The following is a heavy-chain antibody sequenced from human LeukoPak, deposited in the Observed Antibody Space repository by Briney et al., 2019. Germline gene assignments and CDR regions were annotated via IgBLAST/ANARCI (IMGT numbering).Heavy chain of an antibody. J-gene: IGHJ4*02. V-gene: IGHV3-72*01. CDR1: GFTLSDHY. Sequence: PGGSLRLSCAASGFTLSDHYMDWVRQAPGKGLEWVGRTRNKAKSYTTEYAASVKGRFTISRDDSKNSLYLQMNSLKTEDTAVYYCARDRDQLLPGYATFDYWGQGTLVTVSS. CDR2: TRNKAKSYTT. CDR3: ARDRDQLLPGYATFDY. D-gene: IGHD2-2*01.